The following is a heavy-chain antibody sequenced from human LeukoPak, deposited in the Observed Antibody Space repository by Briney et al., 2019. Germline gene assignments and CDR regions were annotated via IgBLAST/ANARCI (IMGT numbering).Heavy chain of an antibody. D-gene: IGHD6-13*01. CDR3: ARDLYSSSWYSWTSAAIRNWFDP. J-gene: IGHJ5*02. Sequence: RSSETLSLTCAVYGGSFSGYYWSWIRQPPGKGLEWIGEINHSGSTNYNPSLKSRVTISVDTSKNQFSLKLSSVTAADTAVYYCARDLYSSSWYSWTSAAIRNWFDPWGQGTLVTVSS. CDR2: INHSGST. V-gene: IGHV4-34*01. CDR1: GGSFSGYY.